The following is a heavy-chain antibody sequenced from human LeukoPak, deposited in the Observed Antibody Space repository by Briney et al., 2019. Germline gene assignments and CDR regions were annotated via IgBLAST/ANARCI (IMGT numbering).Heavy chain of an antibody. J-gene: IGHJ4*02. CDR3: ARHRPYYYDSSGYPHFLDY. Sequence: GESLKISCKGSGYSFNSYWIGWVRQMPGKGLEWMGIIYPGDSDTRYSPSFQGQVTISADKSISTAYLQWSSLKASDTAMYYCARHRPYYYDSSGYPHFLDYWGQGTLVTVSS. V-gene: IGHV5-51*01. CDR2: IYPGDSDT. D-gene: IGHD3-22*01. CDR1: GYSFNSYW.